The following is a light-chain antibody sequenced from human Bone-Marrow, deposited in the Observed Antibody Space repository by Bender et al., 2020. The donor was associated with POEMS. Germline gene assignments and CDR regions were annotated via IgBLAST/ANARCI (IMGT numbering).Light chain of an antibody. J-gene: IGLJ3*02. CDR3: AAWDAGLGGGV. V-gene: IGLV1-44*01. Sequence: QSVLTQPPSASGTPGQRVTISCSGSNSNIGTNAVNWYQQFPGTAPKLLIYSDNQRPSGVPDGFYAFKSGTSASLAISGLQSEDEADYYCAAWDAGLGGGVFGGGTKLTVL. CDR1: NSNIGTNA. CDR2: SDN.